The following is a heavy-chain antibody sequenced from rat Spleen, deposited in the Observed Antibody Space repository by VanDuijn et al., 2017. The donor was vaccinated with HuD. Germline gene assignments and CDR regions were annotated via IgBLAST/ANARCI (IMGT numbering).Heavy chain of an antibody. CDR3: TRNGLFDY. CDR1: GFSLSSNG. J-gene: IGHJ2*01. CDR2: IWGDGSK. Sequence: QVQLKESGPGLVQPSQTLSLTCTVSGFSLSSNGVSWVRQAPGKGLEWMGIIWGDGSKNYNSALKSRLSISRDTSKSQVFLKVNSLKNEETGIYYCTRNGLFDYWGQGVMVTVSS. V-gene: IGHV2-13*01.